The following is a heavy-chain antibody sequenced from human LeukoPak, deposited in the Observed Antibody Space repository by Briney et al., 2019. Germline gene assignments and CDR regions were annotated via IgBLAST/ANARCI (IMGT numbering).Heavy chain of an antibody. CDR3: ARGAHKRDDYGGFFDY. CDR2: IHYDGYTT. Sequence: GGSLRLSCVTSGFPLSTYGVHWVRQAPGSGLEWVAYIHYDGYTTNYADSVKGRFTISRDNSKNTLYLQMNSLRTEDTALYYCARGAHKRDDYGGFFDYWGQGTLVTVSS. CDR1: GFPLSTYG. D-gene: IGHD4-23*01. J-gene: IGHJ4*02. V-gene: IGHV3-30*02.